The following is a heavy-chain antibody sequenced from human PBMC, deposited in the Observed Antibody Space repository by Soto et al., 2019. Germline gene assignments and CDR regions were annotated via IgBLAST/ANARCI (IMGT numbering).Heavy chain of an antibody. Sequence: QVQLVESGGGVVQPGKSLRLSCAASGFKFRNYAIHWVRQAPGKGLEWLAVIWFDGSKKYYADSVKGRFTISRDNSKSTVYLDMNSLSAYKSAVFYCARAHTMKFLGRFAPWGDGTLVTVSS. CDR1: GFKFRNYA. D-gene: IGHD3-22*01. V-gene: IGHV3-33*01. J-gene: IGHJ5*02. CDR3: ARAHTMKFLGRFAP. CDR2: IWFDGSKK.